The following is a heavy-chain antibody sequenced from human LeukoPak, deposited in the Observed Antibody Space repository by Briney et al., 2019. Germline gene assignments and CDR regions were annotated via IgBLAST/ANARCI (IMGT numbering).Heavy chain of an antibody. CDR1: GFTFSSYE. Sequence: GGSLRLSCAASGFTFSSYEMNWVRQAPGKGLEWVSYISSSGSTIYYADSVKGRFTISRDNAKNSLYLQMNSLRAEDTAVYYCARDEGEAVAGGPPYYYSGMDVWGKGPRSPSPQ. D-gene: IGHD6-19*01. CDR2: ISSSGSTI. J-gene: IGHJ6*04. CDR3: ARDEGEAVAGGPPYYYSGMDV. V-gene: IGHV3-48*03.